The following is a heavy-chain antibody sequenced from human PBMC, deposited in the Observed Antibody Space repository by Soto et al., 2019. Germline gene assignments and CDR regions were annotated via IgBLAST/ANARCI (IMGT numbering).Heavy chain of an antibody. CDR1: GYTFTSYY. D-gene: IGHD2-2*01. CDR3: ARGGCISTSCSPYGMDV. V-gene: IGHV1-46*01. J-gene: IGHJ6*02. Sequence: ASVKVSCKASGYTFTSYYMHWVRQAPGQGLEWMGIINPSGGSTSYAQKFQGRVTMTRDTSTSTVYMELSSLRSEDTAVYYCARGGCISTSCSPYGMDVWGQGTTVTVSS. CDR2: INPSGGST.